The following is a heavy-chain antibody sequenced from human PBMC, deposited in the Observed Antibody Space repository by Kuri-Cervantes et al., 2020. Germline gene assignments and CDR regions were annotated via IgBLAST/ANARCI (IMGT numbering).Heavy chain of an antibody. J-gene: IGHJ6*02. CDR2: INPNSGGT. D-gene: IGHD3-9*01. V-gene: IGHV1-2*02. Sequence: GGSLRLSCKASGYTSTSYDINWVRQATGQGLEWMGWINPNSGGTNYAQKFQGRVTMTRDTSISTAYMELSRLRSDDTAVYYCARDTEDSLRYFDWLSTYYYYGMDVWGQGTTVTVSS. CDR3: ARDTEDSLRYFDWLSTYYYYGMDV. CDR1: GYTSTSYD.